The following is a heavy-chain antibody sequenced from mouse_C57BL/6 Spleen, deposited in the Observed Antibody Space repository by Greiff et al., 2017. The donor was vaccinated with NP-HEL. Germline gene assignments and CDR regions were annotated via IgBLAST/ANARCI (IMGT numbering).Heavy chain of an antibody. CDR1: GYTFTSYW. D-gene: IGHD2-3*01. J-gene: IGHJ1*03. CDR2: IDPSDSET. V-gene: IGHV1-52*01. CDR3: ARYDGYLYWYFDV. Sequence: QVQLQQPGAELVRPGSSVKLSCKASGYTFTSYWMHWVKQRPIQGLEWIGNIDPSDSETHYNQKFKDKATLTVDKSSSTAYMQLSSLTSEDSAVYYCARYDGYLYWYFDVWGTGTTVTVSS.